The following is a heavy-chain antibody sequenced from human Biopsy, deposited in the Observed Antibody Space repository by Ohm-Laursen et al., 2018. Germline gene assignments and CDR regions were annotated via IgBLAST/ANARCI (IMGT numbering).Heavy chain of an antibody. D-gene: IGHD4-23*01. CDR3: ARRPYGGTRYWYFDL. J-gene: IGHJ2*01. V-gene: IGHV4-31*01. CDR2: IYYSGTT. Sequence: SQTLSLTYTVSSGSVSSGGFYWSWIRQHPGKGLEWIGYIYYSGTTYYNPPLKSLVTISVDTSKNQFSLKLNSVTAADTAVYYCARRPYGGTRYWYFDLWGRGTLVTVSS. CDR1: SGSVSSGGFY.